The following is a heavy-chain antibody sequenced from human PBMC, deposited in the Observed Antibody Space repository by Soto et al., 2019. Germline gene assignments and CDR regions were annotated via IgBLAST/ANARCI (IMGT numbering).Heavy chain of an antibody. Sequence: QVQLLQSGAEVKKPGASVRVSCTASGYTFTNYGITWVRQAPGQGLEWMGWISADNGKTDYSPRFQDRLIMTTDTSTTTAYMHLRSLRSDDTAVYYCTRDYGLIVGAEFDHWGQGTLLTVSS. CDR3: TRDYGLIVGAEFDH. CDR1: GYTFTNYG. V-gene: IGHV1-18*01. D-gene: IGHD1-26*01. J-gene: IGHJ4*02. CDR2: ISADNGKT.